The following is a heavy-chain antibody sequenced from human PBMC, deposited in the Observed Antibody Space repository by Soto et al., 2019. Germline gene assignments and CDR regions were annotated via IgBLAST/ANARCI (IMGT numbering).Heavy chain of an antibody. CDR3: ATYYGSGSYYNRDY. D-gene: IGHD3-10*01. V-gene: IGHV3-23*01. Sequence: PGGSLRLFCAASGFTFSSYAMSWVRQAPGKGLEWVSAISGSGGSTYYADSVKGRFTISRDNSKNTLYLQMNSLRAEDTAAYYCATYYGSGSYYNRDYWGQGTLVTVSS. J-gene: IGHJ4*02. CDR2: ISGSGGST. CDR1: GFTFSSYA.